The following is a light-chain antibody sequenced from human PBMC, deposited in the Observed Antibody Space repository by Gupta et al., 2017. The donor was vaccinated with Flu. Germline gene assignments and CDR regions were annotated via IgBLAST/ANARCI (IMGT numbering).Light chain of an antibody. V-gene: IGLV6-57*01. CDR3: TSSGTDKKVV. CDR2: DVN. Sequence: VTIPSTRSRGGRGSNDGPGYQQHPGKSPKTMIFDVNKRPSGVPDRFSGSKSSYSTAASITSLGLEAEEDAYYCCTSSGTDKKVVFGGGTKVTVL. J-gene: IGLJ1*01. CDR1: RGGRGSND.